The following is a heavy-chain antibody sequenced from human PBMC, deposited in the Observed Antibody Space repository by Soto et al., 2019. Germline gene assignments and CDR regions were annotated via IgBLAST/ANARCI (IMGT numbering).Heavy chain of an antibody. CDR1: GYTFTSYY. CDR2: INPSGGST. J-gene: IGHJ4*02. D-gene: IGHD6-19*01. CDR3: ERIGRVVAGTPYYFDY. Sequence: ASVKVSCKASGYTFTSYYMHWVRQAPGQGLEWMGIINPSGGSTSYAQKFQGRVTMTRDTSTSTVYMELSSLRSEDTAVYYCERIGRVVAGTPYYFDYWGQGTLVTVSS. V-gene: IGHV1-46*01.